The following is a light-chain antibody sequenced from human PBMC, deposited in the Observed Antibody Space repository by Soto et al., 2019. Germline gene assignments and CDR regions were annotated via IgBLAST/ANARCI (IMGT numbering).Light chain of an antibody. CDR3: QQYGSSPLT. CDR1: QSIRNY. CDR2: DAS. V-gene: IGKV3-20*01. Sequence: EIGLTQSPATLSLSPGERATPSSRASQSIRNYLAWYQQKPGQAPRLLIYDASNRATGIPPRFSGSGSGTDFTLTISRLEPEDFAVYYCQQYGSSPLTFGGGTKV. J-gene: IGKJ4*01.